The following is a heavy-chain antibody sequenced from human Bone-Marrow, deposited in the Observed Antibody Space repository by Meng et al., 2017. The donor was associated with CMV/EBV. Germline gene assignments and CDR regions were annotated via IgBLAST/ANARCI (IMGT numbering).Heavy chain of an antibody. CDR3: AREILKGTGYLDY. V-gene: IGHV3-30*04. J-gene: IGHJ4*02. D-gene: IGHD3/OR15-3a*01. CDR2: ILYDGSNK. CDR1: GFTFSSYA. Sequence: GGSLRLSCAASGFTFSSYAMHWVRQAPGKGLEWVAVILYDGSNKYYADSVKGRFTISRDHSKNTLYLQIISLRPEDTAMYYCAREILKGTGYLDYWGQGTLVTFSS.